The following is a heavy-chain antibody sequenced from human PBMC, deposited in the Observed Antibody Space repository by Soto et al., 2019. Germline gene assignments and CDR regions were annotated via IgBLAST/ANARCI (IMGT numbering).Heavy chain of an antibody. D-gene: IGHD3-3*01. CDR1: GYTFNIYG. V-gene: IGHV1-18*01. J-gene: IGHJ5*02. CDR2: ISAYDGKT. Sequence: ASVKVSCKTSGYTFNIYGINWVRQAPGQGLELMGWISAYDGKTTYAEKFQGKVTLTTDTSTSTAYMELRSLRSDDTAIYYCARDPHEFWTSYWFDPWGQGTPVTVSS. CDR3: ARDPHEFWTSYWFDP.